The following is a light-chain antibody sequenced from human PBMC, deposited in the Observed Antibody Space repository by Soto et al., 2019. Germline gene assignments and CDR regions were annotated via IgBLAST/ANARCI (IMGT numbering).Light chain of an antibody. V-gene: IGLV2-14*01. CDR3: GSYTSITTVVV. J-gene: IGLJ2*01. CDR2: DVT. Sequence: QSALTQPASVSGSPGQSITISCTGTSSDVGGYNYVSWYQQHPGKAPKLIIYDVTDRPSGVSNRFSGSKSGNTASLTISGLQAEDEADYYCGSYTSITTVVVFGGGTKVTVL. CDR1: SSDVGGYNY.